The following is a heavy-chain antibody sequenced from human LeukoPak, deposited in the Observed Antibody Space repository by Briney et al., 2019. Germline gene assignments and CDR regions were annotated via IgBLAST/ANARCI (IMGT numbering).Heavy chain of an antibody. CDR1: GFNISDFW. J-gene: IGHJ5*02. CDR3: ARVSAGTTGDWFDP. D-gene: IGHD1-1*01. V-gene: IGHV4-38-2*01. CDR2: IYHSGST. Sequence: PGGSLRLSCAASGFNISDFWMTWVRQAPGKGLEWIGSIYHSGSTYYNPSLKSRVTISVDTSKNQFSLKLSSVTAADTAVYYCARVSAGTTGDWFDPWGQGTLVTVSS.